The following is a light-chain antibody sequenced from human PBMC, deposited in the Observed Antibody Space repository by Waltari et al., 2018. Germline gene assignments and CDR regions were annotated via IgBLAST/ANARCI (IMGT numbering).Light chain of an antibody. J-gene: IGKJ2*01. CDR3: QQYGSSPPRYT. V-gene: IGKV3-20*01. CDR1: QSVSSSY. CDR2: GAS. Sequence: EIVLTQSPGTLSLSPGERATLSCRASQSVSSSYLAWYQQKPGQAPRLLIYGASSGATGIPDRFSGSGSGTDFTLTISRLEPEDFAVYYCQQYGSSPPRYTFGQGTKLEIK.